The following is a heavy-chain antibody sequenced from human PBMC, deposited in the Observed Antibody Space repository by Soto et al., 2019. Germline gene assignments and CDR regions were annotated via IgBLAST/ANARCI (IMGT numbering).Heavy chain of an antibody. V-gene: IGHV4-34*01. CDR1: GGSFSGYY. CDR3: AREPVI. Sequence: SETLSLTCAVYGGSFSGYYWSWIRQPPGKGLEWTGEINHSGSTNYNPSLKSRVTISVDTSKNQFSLKLSSVTAADTAVYYCAREPVIWGQGTLVTVSS. CDR2: INHSGST. D-gene: IGHD3-10*01. J-gene: IGHJ4*02.